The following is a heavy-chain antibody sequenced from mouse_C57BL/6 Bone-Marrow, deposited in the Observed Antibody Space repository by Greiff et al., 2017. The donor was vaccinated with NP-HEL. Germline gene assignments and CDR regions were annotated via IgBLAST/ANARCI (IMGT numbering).Heavy chain of an antibody. CDR3: ARRGDYFYWYFDV. V-gene: IGHV3-8*01. Sequence: EVKLVESGPGLAKPSQTLSPTCSVTGYSITSDYWNWIRKFPGNKLEYMGYISYSGSTYYNPSLKSRISITRDTSKNQYYLQLNSVTTEDTATYYCARRGDYFYWYFDVWGTGTTVTVSS. D-gene: IGHD2-13*01. J-gene: IGHJ1*03. CDR2: ISYSGST. CDR1: GYSITSDY.